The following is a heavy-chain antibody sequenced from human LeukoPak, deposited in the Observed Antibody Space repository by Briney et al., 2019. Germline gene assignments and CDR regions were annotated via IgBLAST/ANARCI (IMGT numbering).Heavy chain of an antibody. V-gene: IGHV4-59*01. D-gene: IGHD2-2*01. J-gene: IGHJ4*02. CDR3: ARVYCSSTSCSDFDY. CDR1: GGSISSYY. Sequence: KPSETLSLTCTVSGGSISSYYWSWIRQPPGKGLEWIGYIYYSGSTNYNPSLKSRVTISVDTSKNQFSLKLSSVTAADTAVYYCARVYCSSTSCSDFDYWGQGTLVTVSS. CDR2: IYYSGST.